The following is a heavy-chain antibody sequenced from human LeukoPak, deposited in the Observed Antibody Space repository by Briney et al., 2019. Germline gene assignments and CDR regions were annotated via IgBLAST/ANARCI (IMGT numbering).Heavy chain of an antibody. D-gene: IGHD5-18*01. CDR3: ARHSPYSIHLWSFFDY. V-gene: IGHV4-59*08. CDR2: IYCSGST. Sequence: SETLTLSCTASGGTISSYYRSWIRQPPGKGLEWIGYIYCSGSTNYNPSLKSRVTISVDTSKNQYSLNLSSVTAADTAVYYCARHSPYSIHLWSFFDYCGQGTLVTVSS. J-gene: IGHJ4*02. CDR1: GGTISSYY.